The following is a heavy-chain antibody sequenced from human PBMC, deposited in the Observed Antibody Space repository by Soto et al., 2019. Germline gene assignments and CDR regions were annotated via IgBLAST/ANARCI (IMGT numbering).Heavy chain of an antibody. CDR2: ISSSGRII. CDR1: GFTSSSYD. D-gene: IGHD3-3*01. Sequence: SGGSLRLSWAASGFTSSSYDMNWVRQAPGKGLKWVSYISSSGRIIYDADSVKGRFTLSRYNAKTSLYLQMNSLRTEDTAVYYCAKDGWVTGGRFWEWFKDGMDSWGQGTTVT. CDR3: AKDGWVTGGRFWEWFKDGMDS. J-gene: IGHJ6*02. V-gene: IGHV3-48*03.